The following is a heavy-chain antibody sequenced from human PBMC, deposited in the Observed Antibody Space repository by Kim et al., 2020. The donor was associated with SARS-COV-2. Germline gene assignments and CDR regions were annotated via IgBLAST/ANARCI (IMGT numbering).Heavy chain of an antibody. V-gene: IGHV1-69*13. CDR2: IIPIFGTA. CDR3: AIYSSGGLFYLDY. Sequence: SVKVSCKASGDTFSSYAISWVRRAPGQGLEWMGGIIPIFGTANYAQKFQGRVTITADESTSTAYMELSSLRSEDTAVYYCAIYSSGGLFYLDYWGQGTLVTVSS. J-gene: IGHJ4*02. CDR1: GDTFSSYA. D-gene: IGHD6-19*01.